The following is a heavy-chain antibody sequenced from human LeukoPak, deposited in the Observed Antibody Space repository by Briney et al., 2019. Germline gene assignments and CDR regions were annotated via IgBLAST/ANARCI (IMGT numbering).Heavy chain of an antibody. J-gene: IGHJ6*02. V-gene: IGHV4-31*03. D-gene: IGHD3-10*01. Sequence: SETLSLTCTVSGGSIRNSTYYWSWIRQYPGKGLEWIGYMYYSGSTYYNPSLKSRVLISVDTSKNQFSLKLSSVTAADTAVYYCARDAEYYYGSGSYSSGIDVWGQGTTVTVSS. CDR3: ARDAEYYYGSGSYSSGIDV. CDR1: GGSIRNSTYY. CDR2: MYYSGST.